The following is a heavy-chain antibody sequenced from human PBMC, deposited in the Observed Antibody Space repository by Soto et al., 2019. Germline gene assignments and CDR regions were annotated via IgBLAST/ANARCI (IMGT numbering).Heavy chain of an antibody. V-gene: IGHV4-30-4*01. J-gene: IGHJ5*02. CDR1: GGSISSGDYY. CDR3: VRGYYYGSGSLHWFDP. CDR2: IYYSGSA. Sequence: QLQLQESGPGLVKPSQTLSLTCTVSGGSISSGDYYWTWIRQPPGKGLEWIGYIYYSGSAYYNPSLKSRVTISVDTSKNQFSLKLSSVTAADTAVYYCVRGYYYGSGSLHWFDPWGQGTLVTVSS. D-gene: IGHD3-10*01.